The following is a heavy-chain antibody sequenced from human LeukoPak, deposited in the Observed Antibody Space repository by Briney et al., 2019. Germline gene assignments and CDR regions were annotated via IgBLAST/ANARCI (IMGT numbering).Heavy chain of an antibody. CDR2: IYHSGST. J-gene: IGHJ4*02. CDR3: ARKGGDPLGIFDS. D-gene: IGHD3-16*01. V-gene: IGHV4-4*02. Sequence: SGTLSLTCAVSGGSISSNNWWSCVRQPPGKGPEWIGEIYHSGSTDYNPSLRSRVTISVDKSKNQFSLKLSSVTAADTAVYYCARKGGDPLGIFDSWGQGTLVTVSS. CDR1: GGSISSNNW.